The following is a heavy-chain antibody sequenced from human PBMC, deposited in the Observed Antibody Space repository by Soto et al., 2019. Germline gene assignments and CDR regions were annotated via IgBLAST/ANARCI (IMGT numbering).Heavy chain of an antibody. CDR3: AKDPSWQQLARYYFDY. D-gene: IGHD6-13*01. CDR1: GFSFISYG. J-gene: IGHJ4*02. Sequence: LSCAASGFSFISYGMHWVRQAPGKGLEWVAVISYDGFNKYYADTVKGRFTISRDNSKNTVFLQMNSLRTEDTAVYYCAKDPSWQQLARYYFDYWGQGTLVTVSS. CDR2: ISYDGFNK. V-gene: IGHV3-30*18.